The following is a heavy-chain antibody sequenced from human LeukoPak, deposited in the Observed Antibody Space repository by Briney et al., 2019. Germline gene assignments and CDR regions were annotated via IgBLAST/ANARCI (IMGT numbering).Heavy chain of an antibody. CDR1: GGSINSGDYY. CDR3: AKDLENYGSGSYYFDC. J-gene: IGHJ4*02. CDR2: ISGGGGST. D-gene: IGHD3-10*01. V-gene: IGHV3-23*01. Sequence: PSETLSLTCTVSGGSINSGDYYWSWIRQPPGKGLEWVSAISGGGGSTYYADSVKGRFTISRDNSKNTLYLQMNSLRAEDTAVYYCAKDLENYGSGSYYFDCWGQGTLVTVSS.